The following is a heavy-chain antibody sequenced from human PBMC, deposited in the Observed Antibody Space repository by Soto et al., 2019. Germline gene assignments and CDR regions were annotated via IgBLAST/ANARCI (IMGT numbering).Heavy chain of an antibody. Sequence: EVQLVESGGGLVQPGGSLRLSCAASGFTFSSYSMNWVRQSPGKGLEWVSYFSSSSSTIYYADSVKGRFTISRDNAKNSLYLQMNSLRDEDTAVYYCARDQVTGTIRRYYYYGMDVWGQGTTVTVSS. CDR2: FSSSSSTI. D-gene: IGHD1-20*01. V-gene: IGHV3-48*02. J-gene: IGHJ6*02. CDR3: ARDQVTGTIRRYYYYGMDV. CDR1: GFTFSSYS.